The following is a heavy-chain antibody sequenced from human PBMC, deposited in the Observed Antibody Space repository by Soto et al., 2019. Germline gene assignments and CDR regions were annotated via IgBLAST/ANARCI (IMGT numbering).Heavy chain of an antibody. CDR1: GFAFSSHP. J-gene: IGHJ3*02. CDR3: ARRVIGSSRAFDI. CDR2: ISDGGDLT. D-gene: IGHD3-10*01. V-gene: IGHV3-23*01. Sequence: SCAASGFAFSSHPMSWVRQAPEKGLEWVAGISDGGDLTYNADSVRGRFTISRDNSRNTLYMHMNSLRAEDTDGYYCARRVIGSSRAFDIWGQGTMVTVSS.